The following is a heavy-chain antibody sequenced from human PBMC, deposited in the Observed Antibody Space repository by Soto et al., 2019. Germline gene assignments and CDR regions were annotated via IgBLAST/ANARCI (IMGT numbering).Heavy chain of an antibody. CDR2: IYFSGSA. Sequence: SETLSLTCTVSGGSISGSSYFWGWIRQPPGKGLEWIGSIYFSGSASYNPSLRSRLTISVDTSTNQFSLKLSSVTAADTAVYYCARGSGTTLFNWFDPWGQGTLVTVSS. V-gene: IGHV4-39*01. CDR3: ARGSGTTLFNWFDP. CDR1: GGSISGSSYF. D-gene: IGHD1-1*01. J-gene: IGHJ5*02.